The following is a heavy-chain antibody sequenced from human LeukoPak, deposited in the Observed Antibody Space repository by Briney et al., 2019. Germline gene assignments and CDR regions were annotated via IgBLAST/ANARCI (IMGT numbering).Heavy chain of an antibody. CDR2: ISRSSNYI. Sequence: PGGSLRLSCAASGFTFSSYSMNWARQAPGKGLEWVSSISRSSNYIYYADSVKGRFTISRDNAKNSLYLQINSLRAEDTSVYYCARGENNYGYYYFDYWGQGTLVTVSS. J-gene: IGHJ4*02. V-gene: IGHV3-21*01. CDR1: GFTFSSYS. D-gene: IGHD5-24*01. CDR3: ARGENNYGYYYFDY.